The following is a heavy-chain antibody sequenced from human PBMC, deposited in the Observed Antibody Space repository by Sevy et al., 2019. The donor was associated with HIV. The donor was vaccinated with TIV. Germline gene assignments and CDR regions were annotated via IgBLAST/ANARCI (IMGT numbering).Heavy chain of an antibody. CDR1: GYRFSDYW. D-gene: IGHD1-1*01. Sequence: GESLKISCKGSGYRFSDYWIAWVRHMPGKGLAWMGIIYPGDSDSRYSPSFQGQVTISADKSINTAYLQWRTLKASDTAMYYCARGSRGTLPAFYYYGWDVWGQWTTVTVSS. CDR3: ARGSRGTLPAFYYYGWDV. V-gene: IGHV5-51*01. CDR2: IYPGDSDS. J-gene: IGHJ6*02.